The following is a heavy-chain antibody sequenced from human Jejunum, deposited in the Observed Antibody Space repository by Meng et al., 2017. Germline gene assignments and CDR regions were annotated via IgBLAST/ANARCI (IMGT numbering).Heavy chain of an antibody. V-gene: IGHV4-39*07. J-gene: IGHJ4*02. CDR2: IYYSGTA. D-gene: IGHD3-16*02. Sequence: SEILSLTCTGSGGSISSTIYHWDWIRQPPGKGLEWVGSIYYSGTAYYNPSLKSRVTVSVDTSKNQFSLKVSSVTAADTAVYYCASDRGHRASDNWGQGTLVTVSS. CDR1: GGSISSTIYH. CDR3: ASDRGHRASDN.